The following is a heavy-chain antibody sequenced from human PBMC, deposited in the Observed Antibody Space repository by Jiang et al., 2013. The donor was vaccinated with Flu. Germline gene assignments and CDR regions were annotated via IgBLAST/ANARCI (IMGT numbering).Heavy chain of an antibody. D-gene: IGHD2/OR15-2a*01. CDR2: IHPGDSDA. J-gene: IGHJ5*02. CDR1: GYSFTRHW. Sequence: QLVESGREVKKPGESLKISCQGSGYSFTRHWIGWVRQIPGKGLEWMGIIHPGDSDARYSPAFRGQVTVSADKSISTAYLQWSSLKASDTAIYYCARWDAAVNSWFDPWGQGTLVTVSS. V-gene: IGHV5-51*01. CDR3: ARWDAAVNSWFDP.